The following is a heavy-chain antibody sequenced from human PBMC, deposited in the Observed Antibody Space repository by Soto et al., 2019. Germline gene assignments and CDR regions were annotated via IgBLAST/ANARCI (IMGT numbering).Heavy chain of an antibody. V-gene: IGHV5-51*01. J-gene: IGHJ4*02. CDR1: GYSFTSYW. CDR2: IYPGDSDT. Sequence: XESLKISCKGSGYSFTSYWIGWVRQMPGKGLEWMGIIYPGDSDTRYSPSFQGQVTISADKSISTAYLQWSSLKASDTAMYYCARVHHSSSSPDSLDYWGQGTLVTVSS. CDR3: ARVHHSSSSPDSLDY. D-gene: IGHD6-6*01.